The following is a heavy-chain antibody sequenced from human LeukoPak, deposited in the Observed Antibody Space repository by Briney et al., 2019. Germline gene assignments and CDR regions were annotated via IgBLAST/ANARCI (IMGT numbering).Heavy chain of an antibody. CDR2: ISGSGGST. Sequence: GGPLRLSCAASGFTFSSYAMSWVRQAPGKGLEWVSAISGSGGSTYYADSVKGRFTISRDDSKNTLYLQMNSLRAEDTAVYYCANLLGGDRGDYWGQGTLVTVSS. CDR1: GFTFSSYA. CDR3: ANLLGGDRGDY. V-gene: IGHV3-23*01. J-gene: IGHJ4*02. D-gene: IGHD2-21*02.